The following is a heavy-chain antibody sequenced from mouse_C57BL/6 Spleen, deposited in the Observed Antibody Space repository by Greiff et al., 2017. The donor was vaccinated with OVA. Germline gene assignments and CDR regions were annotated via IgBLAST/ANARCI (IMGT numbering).Heavy chain of an antibody. V-gene: IGHV1-18*01. Sequence: VQLQQSGPELVKPGASVKIPCKASGYTFTDYNMDWVKQSHGKSLEWIGDINPNNGGTIYNQKFKGKATLTVEKSSSTAYMELRSLTSEDTAVYYCARRRIGYFDVWGTGTTVTVSS. CDR2: INPNNGGT. CDR3: ARRRIGYFDV. CDR1: GYTFTDYN. J-gene: IGHJ1*03.